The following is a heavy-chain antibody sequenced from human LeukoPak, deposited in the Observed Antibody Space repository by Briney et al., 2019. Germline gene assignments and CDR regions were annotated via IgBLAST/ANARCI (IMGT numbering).Heavy chain of an antibody. D-gene: IGHD3-22*01. Sequence: PGGSLRLSCAASGFTFSSYAMSWVRQAPGKGLEWVSAISGSGGSTYYADSVKGRFTISRDNSKNTLYLQMNSLRAEDTAVYYCAKEKYADSSGYHYVDYWGQGTLVTVSS. CDR3: AKEKYADSSGYHYVDY. CDR1: GFTFSSYA. CDR2: ISGSGGST. J-gene: IGHJ4*02. V-gene: IGHV3-23*01.